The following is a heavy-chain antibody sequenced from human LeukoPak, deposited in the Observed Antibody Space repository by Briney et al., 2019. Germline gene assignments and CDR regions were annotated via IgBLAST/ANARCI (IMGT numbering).Heavy chain of an antibody. CDR3: ARDVVDNYNRHQYGMDV. Sequence: GGSLRLSCGASGFTFNSYYMHWVRQATGKGLEWVSAIGIAGDTYYPGSVKGRFTISRENAKNSLYLQMNSLRAEDTAVYYCARDVVDNYNRHQYGMDVWGQGTTVTVSS. CDR1: GFTFNSYY. J-gene: IGHJ6*02. V-gene: IGHV3-13*04. D-gene: IGHD2-15*01. CDR2: IGIAGDT.